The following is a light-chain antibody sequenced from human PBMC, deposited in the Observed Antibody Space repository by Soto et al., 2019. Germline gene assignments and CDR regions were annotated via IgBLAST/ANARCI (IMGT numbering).Light chain of an antibody. CDR3: QTWGTGIVV. CDR2: FNSDGSH. Sequence: QPVLTQSPSASAYLGASVKLTCTLSSGHSSYAIAWHQQQPEKGPRYLMKFNSDGSHSKGDGIPDRFSGSSSGAERYLTIPSLQSEDEADYYCQTWGTGIVVFGGGTKLTVL. CDR1: SGHSSYA. J-gene: IGLJ2*01. V-gene: IGLV4-69*01.